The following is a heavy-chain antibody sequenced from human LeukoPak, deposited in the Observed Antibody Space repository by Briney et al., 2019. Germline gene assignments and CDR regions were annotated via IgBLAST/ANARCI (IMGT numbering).Heavy chain of an antibody. Sequence: SETLSLTCTVSGGSISSSSYYWGWIRQPPGKGLESIGSIYYSGSTYYNPSLKSRVTISVDTSKNQFSLKLSSVTAADTAVYYCARRLGRDYGGNSVHAFDIWGQGTMVTVSS. J-gene: IGHJ3*02. CDR2: IYYSGST. CDR1: GGSISSSSYY. CDR3: ARRLGRDYGGNSVHAFDI. V-gene: IGHV4-39*01. D-gene: IGHD4-23*01.